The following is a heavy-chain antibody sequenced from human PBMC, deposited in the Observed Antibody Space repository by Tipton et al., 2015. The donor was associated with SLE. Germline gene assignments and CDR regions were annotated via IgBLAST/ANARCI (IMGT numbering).Heavy chain of an antibody. CDR1: GVSISNYY. D-gene: IGHD2-15*01. V-gene: IGHV4-59*01. CDR3: ARTESSGAVGWYFDL. J-gene: IGHJ2*01. Sequence: LRLSCYVTGVSISNYYWTWIRQSPGKGLEWIGNVYKNYNPSLESRVTISVDTSRNLFSLKLSSVTAADTAVYYCARTESSGAVGWYFDLWGRGTLVTVSS. CDR2: VYKN.